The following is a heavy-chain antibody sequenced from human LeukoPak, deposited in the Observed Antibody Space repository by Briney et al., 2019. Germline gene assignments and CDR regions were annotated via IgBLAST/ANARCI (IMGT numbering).Heavy chain of an antibody. CDR1: GYTFTDYY. CDR3: ARENDFYRY. V-gene: IGHV1-2*02. D-gene: IGHD1-1*01. J-gene: IGHJ4*02. Sequence: ASVKVSCKASGYTFTDYYIHWVRQAPGQGLEWMGWISPNNGGTYYAQNFQGRVTMTRDTSITTAYMELSRLRSDDTAVYYCARENDFYRYWGQGTLVTVSS. CDR2: ISPNNGGT.